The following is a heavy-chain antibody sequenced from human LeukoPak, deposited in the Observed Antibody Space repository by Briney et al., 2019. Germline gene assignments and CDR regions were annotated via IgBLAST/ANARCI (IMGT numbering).Heavy chain of an antibody. J-gene: IGHJ4*02. D-gene: IGHD5-24*01. Sequence: GESLGLSCAASGFTFSSYGMNWVRQTPGKGLEWVAFIRFDGRDKYYTDSVKGRFTISRDNSKSTLDLQMNSLRAEDTAVYYCARGSLWLQLDYWGQGTLVTVSS. CDR2: IRFDGRDK. CDR1: GFTFSSYG. V-gene: IGHV3-30*02. CDR3: ARGSLWLQLDY.